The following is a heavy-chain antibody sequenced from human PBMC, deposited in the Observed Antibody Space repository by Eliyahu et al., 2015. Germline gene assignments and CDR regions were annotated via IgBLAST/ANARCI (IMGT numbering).Heavy chain of an antibody. CDR1: GXSISSGSYY. D-gene: IGHD3-16*01. CDR2: IYTSGST. CDR3: AREVAAHWGGPLGTIWLDGYFDL. J-gene: IGHJ2*01. V-gene: IGHV4-61*02. Sequence: QVQLQESGPGLVKPSQTLSLTCTVPGXSISSGSYYWSWIRQPAGKGLEWIGRIYTSGSTNYNPSLKSRVTISVDTSKNQFSLKLSSVTAADTAVYYCAREVAAHWGGPLGTIWLDGYFDLWGRGTLVTVSS.